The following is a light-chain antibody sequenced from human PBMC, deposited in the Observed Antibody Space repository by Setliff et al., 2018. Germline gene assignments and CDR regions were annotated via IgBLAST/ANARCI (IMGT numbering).Light chain of an antibody. J-gene: IGLJ1*01. CDR1: RSNIGAGFG. V-gene: IGLV1-40*01. Sequence: QSVLTQPPSVSGAPGQRVTIPCTGTRSNIGAGFGVHWYQQVPGTAPKLLIYGDNNRPSGVPDRFSGSKSGTSASLAITGLQAEDEADYYCQSYGGSVDFYVFGTGTKVTVL. CDR3: QSYGGSVDFYV. CDR2: GDN.